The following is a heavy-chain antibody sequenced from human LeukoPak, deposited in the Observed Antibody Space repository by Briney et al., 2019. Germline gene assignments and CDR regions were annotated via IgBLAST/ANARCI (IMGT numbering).Heavy chain of an antibody. V-gene: IGHV1-2*02. J-gene: IGHJ4*02. Sequence: ASVTVSCKASGYTFTGYYMHWVRQAPGQGLEWMGWINPNSGGTNYAQKFQGRVTMTRDTSISTAYMELSRLRSDDTAVYYCARPPVAGTRFDYWGQGTLVTVSS. D-gene: IGHD6-19*01. CDR3: ARPPVAGTRFDY. CDR1: GYTFTGYY. CDR2: INPNSGGT.